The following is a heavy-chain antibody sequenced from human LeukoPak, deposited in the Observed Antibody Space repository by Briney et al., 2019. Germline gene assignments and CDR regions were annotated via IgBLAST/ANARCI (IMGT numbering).Heavy chain of an antibody. D-gene: IGHD6-13*01. V-gene: IGHV4-4*07. Sequence: PSETLSLTCTVSGGSFSDNYGTGIRQPPGKGLKWIGHLYTSGSTNYNPSLKSRVNMSVDTSRNQFSLKLSSVTAADTAVYYCARASGMAAAGSYYYGMDVWGKGTTVTVSS. CDR2: LYTSGST. J-gene: IGHJ6*04. CDR3: ARASGMAAAGSYYYGMDV. CDR1: GGSFSDNY.